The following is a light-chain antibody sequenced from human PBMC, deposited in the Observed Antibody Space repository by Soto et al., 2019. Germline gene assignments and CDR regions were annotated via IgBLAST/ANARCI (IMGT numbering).Light chain of an antibody. V-gene: IGKV3-20*01. CDR3: QQYGSSGT. CDR1: QSVSNNY. CDR2: GAS. Sequence: EILLTQSPGTLSLSPVERATLSCRASQSVSNNYLAWYQQKPGQAPRLLIYGASNRATGIPDRFSGSGSGTDFTLTISRLEPEDFAVYYCQQYGSSGTFGQRTKVDIK. J-gene: IGKJ1*01.